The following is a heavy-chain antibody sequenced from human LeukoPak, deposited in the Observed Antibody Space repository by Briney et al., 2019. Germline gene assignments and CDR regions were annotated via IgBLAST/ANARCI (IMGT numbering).Heavy chain of an antibody. CDR1: GFTFSTYV. V-gene: IGHV3-23*01. D-gene: IGHD1-7*01. Sequence: GGSLRLSCAASGFTFSTYVMSWVRQAPGKGLEWVSAISGSGDKTYYADSVKGRFTISRDNSKNTLYLQMNSLRAEDTAVYYCAKVRGPKPLTGTSDYWGQGTLVTVSS. CDR2: ISGSGDKT. CDR3: AKVRGPKPLTGTSDY. J-gene: IGHJ4*02.